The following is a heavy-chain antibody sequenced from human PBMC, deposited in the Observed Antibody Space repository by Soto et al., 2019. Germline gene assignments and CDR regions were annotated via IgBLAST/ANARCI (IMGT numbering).Heavy chain of an antibody. D-gene: IGHD3-3*01. V-gene: IGHV4-31*03. CDR1: GGSISRGGYY. Sequence: KPSLTLSFTCTLSGGSISRGGYYWSWIRQHPGKGLEWIGYIYYGGSTYYNPSLKSRVTISVDTSKNQFSLKLSSVTAADTAVYYCARAPYDFRSQGNYYYGMDVWGQGAAVTVSS. CDR3: ARAPYDFRSQGNYYYGMDV. J-gene: IGHJ6*02. CDR2: IYYGGST.